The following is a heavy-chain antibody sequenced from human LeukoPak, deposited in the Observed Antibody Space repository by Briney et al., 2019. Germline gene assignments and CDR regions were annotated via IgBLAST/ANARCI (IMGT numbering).Heavy chain of an antibody. J-gene: IGHJ4*02. Sequence: GRSLRLSCAASGFTFSSYAMHWVRQAPGKGLEWVAVISYDGSNKYYADSVRGRLTISRDNSKNTLYLQMNSLRAEDTAVYYCARDGRGYDSSGYYYVDYWGQGTLVTVSS. CDR2: ISYDGSNK. CDR3: ARDGRGYDSSGYYYVDY. D-gene: IGHD3-22*01. CDR1: GFTFSSYA. V-gene: IGHV3-30*01.